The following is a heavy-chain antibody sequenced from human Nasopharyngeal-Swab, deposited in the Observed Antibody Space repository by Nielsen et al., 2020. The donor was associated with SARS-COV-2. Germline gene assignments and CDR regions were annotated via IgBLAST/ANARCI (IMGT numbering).Heavy chain of an antibody. V-gene: IGHV3-74*01. CDR3: ASLNSSPFGMDV. Sequence: GESLKISCAASGFTLSNYWIHWVRQTPGKGLLWVSRINTDASRTSYADSVKGRFTISRDNAKNSLYLQMNSLRAEDTALYYCASLNSSPFGMDVWGQGTTVTVSS. D-gene: IGHD6-13*01. CDR1: GFTLSNYW. CDR2: INTDASRT. J-gene: IGHJ6*02.